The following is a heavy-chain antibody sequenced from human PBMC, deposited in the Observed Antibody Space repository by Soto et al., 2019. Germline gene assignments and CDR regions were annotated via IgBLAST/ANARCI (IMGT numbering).Heavy chain of an antibody. CDR1: GFTFNNYG. D-gene: IGHD2-21*02. J-gene: IGHJ4*02. CDR2: VWYDGSNE. V-gene: IGHV3-33*01. Sequence: QVQLVESGGGVVQPGKSLRLSCAASGFTFNNYGMNWVRQAPGKGLDGVAVVWYDGSNEYYADSVKGRFTIFRDNSKSTLHLQMNILRVEYTAVYYCARDLGGDIDSWGQGTLVTVSS. CDR3: ARDLGGDIDS.